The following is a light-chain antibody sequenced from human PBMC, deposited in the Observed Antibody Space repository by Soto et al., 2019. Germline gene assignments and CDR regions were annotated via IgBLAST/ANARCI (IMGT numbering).Light chain of an antibody. J-gene: IGKJ5*01. CDR3: QQYHKWPPIT. CDR1: QSIGSY. CDR2: DAS. Sequence: EIVLTQSPATLSLSLGERATLSCRASQSIGSYLAWYQHKLGQPPRLLIYDASNRATGIPVRFSGSGSGTDFTLTISSLEPEDSAVYYCQQYHKWPPITFGQGTRLEIK. V-gene: IGKV3-11*01.